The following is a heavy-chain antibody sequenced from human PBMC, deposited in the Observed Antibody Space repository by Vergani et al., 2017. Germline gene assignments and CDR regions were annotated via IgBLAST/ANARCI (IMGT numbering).Heavy chain of an antibody. CDR1: GYSFTSYW. J-gene: IGHJ4*02. CDR2: IYPGDSDT. Sequence: EVQLVQSGAEVKKPGESLKISCKGSGYSFTSYWIGWVRQMPGKGLEWMGIIYPGDSDTRYSPSFPGQVTISADKSISTAYLQWSSLKASDTAMYYCARRVRYYDSSGYYLDYWGQGTLVTVSS. D-gene: IGHD3-22*01. V-gene: IGHV5-51*01. CDR3: ARRVRYYDSSGYYLDY.